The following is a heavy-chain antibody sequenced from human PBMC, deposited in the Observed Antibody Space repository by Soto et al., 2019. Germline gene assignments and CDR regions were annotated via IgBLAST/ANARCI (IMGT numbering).Heavy chain of an antibody. CDR2: IYYSGST. D-gene: IGHD3-3*01. Sequence: PSETLSLTCTVSGVSISSSSYYWGWIRQPPGKGLEWIGSIYYSGSTYYNPSLKSRVTISVDTSKNQFSLKLSSVTAADTAVYYCARLQSDVLRFLEWSTLYYYYMDVWGKGTTVTVSS. J-gene: IGHJ6*03. CDR3: ARLQSDVLRFLEWSTLYYYYMDV. V-gene: IGHV4-39*01. CDR1: GVSISSSSYY.